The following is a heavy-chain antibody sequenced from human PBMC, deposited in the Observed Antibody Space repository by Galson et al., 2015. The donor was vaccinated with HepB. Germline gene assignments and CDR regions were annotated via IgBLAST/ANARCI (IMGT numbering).Heavy chain of an antibody. J-gene: IGHJ4*02. V-gene: IGHV3-30*18. Sequence: SLRLSCAASGFTFSSYGMHWVRQAPGKGLEWVAVISYDGSNKYYADSVKGRFTISRDNSKNTLYLQMNSLRAEDTAVYYCAKDRGTTVVRRFDYWGQGTLVTVSS. CDR3: AKDRGTTVVRRFDY. D-gene: IGHD4-23*01. CDR1: GFTFSSYG. CDR2: ISYDGSNK.